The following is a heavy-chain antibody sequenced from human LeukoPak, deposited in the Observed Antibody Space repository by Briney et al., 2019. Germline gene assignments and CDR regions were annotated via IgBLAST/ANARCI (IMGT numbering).Heavy chain of an antibody. J-gene: IGHJ4*02. V-gene: IGHV4-34*01. CDR1: GGSISSYY. D-gene: IGHD3-10*01. CDR2: INHSGST. Sequence: PSETLSLTCTVSGGSISSYYWSWIRQPPGKGLEWIGEINHSGSTNYNPSLKSRVTISVDTSKNQFSLKLSSVTAADTAVYYCARGPTSRKYYYGSGSPYWGQGTLVTVSS. CDR3: ARGPTSRKYYYGSGSPY.